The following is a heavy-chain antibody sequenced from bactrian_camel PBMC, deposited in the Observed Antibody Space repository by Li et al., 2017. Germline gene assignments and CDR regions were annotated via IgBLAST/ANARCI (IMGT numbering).Heavy chain of an antibody. D-gene: IGHD3*01. CDR3: AASWDVTAREALGSIASPEFGH. CDR1: SDRTLT. Sequence: VQLVESGGGSVQAGGSLRLACAGYSDRTLTLAWFRQAPGKQREGVAAIDTGGGSTYYADSVKGRFTISKDNVLNILYLQMDNLKPEDSATYRCAASWDVTAREALGSIASPEFGHWGEGTQVTVS. V-gene: IGHV3S54*01. CDR2: IDTGGGST. J-gene: IGHJ6*01.